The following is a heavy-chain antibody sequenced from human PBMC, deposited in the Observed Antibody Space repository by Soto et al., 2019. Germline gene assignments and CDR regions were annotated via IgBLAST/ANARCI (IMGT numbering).Heavy chain of an antibody. V-gene: IGHV1-18*01. CDR2: ISAYNGNT. Sequence: QVQLVQSGAEVKKPGASVKVSCKASGYTFTSYGISWVRQAPGQGLEWMGWISAYNGNTNYAQKLQGRVTMTTDTSTSTAYMGLRSLRSDDTAVYYCAIQPRYCSSTSCYSYWGQGTLVTVSS. D-gene: IGHD2-2*02. J-gene: IGHJ4*02. CDR1: GYTFTSYG. CDR3: AIQPRYCSSTSCYSY.